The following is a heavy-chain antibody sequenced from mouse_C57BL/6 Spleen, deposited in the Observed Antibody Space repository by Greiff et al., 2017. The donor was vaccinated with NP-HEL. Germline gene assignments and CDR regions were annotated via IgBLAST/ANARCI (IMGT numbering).Heavy chain of an antibody. Sequence: VHVKQSGPELVKPGASVKISRKASGYSFTGYYMHWVKQSHGNILDWIGYIYPYNGVSSYNQKFKGKATLTVDKSSSTAYMELRSLTSEDSAVYYCAQEKFIYYGNYEGWFAYWGQGTLVTVSA. CDR3: AQEKFIYYGNYEGWFAY. CDR2: IYPYNGVS. J-gene: IGHJ3*01. CDR1: GYSFTGYY. D-gene: IGHD2-1*01. V-gene: IGHV1-31*01.